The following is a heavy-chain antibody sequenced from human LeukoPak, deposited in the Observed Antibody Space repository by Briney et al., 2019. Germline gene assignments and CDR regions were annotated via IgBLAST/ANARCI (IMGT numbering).Heavy chain of an antibody. V-gene: IGHV3-48*03. J-gene: IGHJ4*02. Sequence: PGGSLKLSCAASGLTFSSFEMNWVRQAPGKGLEWVSYISGSGNTRLYADSVKGRFTISRDNAKNSLYLQMNSLRAEDTAVYYCARAHSSTWFPCEYFDYWGQGTLVTVSS. D-gene: IGHD6-13*01. CDR1: GLTFSSFE. CDR3: ARAHSSTWFPCEYFDY. CDR2: ISGSGNTR.